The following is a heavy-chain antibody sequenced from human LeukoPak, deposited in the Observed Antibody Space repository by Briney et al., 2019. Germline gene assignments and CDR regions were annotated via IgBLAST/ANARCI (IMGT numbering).Heavy chain of an antibody. V-gene: IGHV3-7*03. CDR1: GFTFNTYW. Sequence: GGSLRLSCAASGFTFNTYWMSWVRQAPGKGLEWVANIKQDGSEKYYVDSVKGRFTISRDNAKNSLYLQMNSLRAEDTALYYCARDDSPIYGDYDLRDYYFDYWGQGTLVTVSS. J-gene: IGHJ4*02. CDR3: ARDDSPIYGDYDLRDYYFDY. CDR2: IKQDGSEK. D-gene: IGHD4-17*01.